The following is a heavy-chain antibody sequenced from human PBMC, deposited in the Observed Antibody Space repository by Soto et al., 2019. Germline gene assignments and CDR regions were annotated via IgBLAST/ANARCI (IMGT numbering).Heavy chain of an antibody. D-gene: IGHD3-10*01. CDR1: GYTFRNYA. J-gene: IGHJ4*02. Sequence: QVHLVQSGAEVKTPGASVRVSCKTSGYTFRNYAIHWVRQAPGQRLEWLGDINVDNANTEFSQNFRDRVTFTRDTAASTAYMELSSVTSHDTAVYYCARGDGRVSWRFDSWGQGTLVTVSS. V-gene: IGHV1-3*01. CDR3: ARGDGRVSWRFDS. CDR2: INVDNANT.